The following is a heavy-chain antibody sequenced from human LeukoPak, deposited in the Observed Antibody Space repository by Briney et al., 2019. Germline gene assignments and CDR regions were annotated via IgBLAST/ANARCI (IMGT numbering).Heavy chain of an antibody. CDR2: ISGDGSSI. J-gene: IGHJ4*02. CDR3: ARDSSGWGFDD. D-gene: IGHD6-25*01. CDR1: GFTFSTYW. Sequence: GGSLRLSCAAPGFTFSTYWMHWVRQAPGKGLVWVSCISGDGSSIIYADSVKGRFTISRDNARNTLYLRVNSLRAEDTAVYYCARDSSGWGFDDWGQGSLVTVSS. V-gene: IGHV3-74*01.